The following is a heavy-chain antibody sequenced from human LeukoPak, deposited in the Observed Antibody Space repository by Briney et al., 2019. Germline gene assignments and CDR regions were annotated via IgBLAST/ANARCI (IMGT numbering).Heavy chain of an antibody. CDR1: GGSFSGYY. V-gene: IGHV4-34*01. J-gene: IGHJ4*02. D-gene: IGHD3-9*01. CDR3: ARGDWLGGPRSGRLLPFDY. CDR2: TNHSGST. Sequence: SETLSLTCAVYGGSFSGYYWSWIRQPPGKGLEWIGETNHSGSTNYNPSLKSRVAISVDTSKNQFSLKLSSVTAADTAVYYCARGDWLGGPRSGRLLPFDYWGQGTLVTVSS.